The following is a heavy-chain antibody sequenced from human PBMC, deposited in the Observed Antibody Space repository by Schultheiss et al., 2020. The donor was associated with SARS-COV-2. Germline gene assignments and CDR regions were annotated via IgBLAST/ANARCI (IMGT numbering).Heavy chain of an antibody. CDR2: ISGSGGST. Sequence: GGSLRLSCAVSGFTFSSYAMNWVRQAPGKGLEWVSSISGSGGSTYYADSVKGRSTISRDNSKNTLYLQMNSLRADDTAVYYCATWGGYYFDYWGQGTLVTVSS. D-gene: IGHD3-16*01. V-gene: IGHV3-23*01. J-gene: IGHJ4*02. CDR1: GFTFSSYA. CDR3: ATWGGYYFDY.